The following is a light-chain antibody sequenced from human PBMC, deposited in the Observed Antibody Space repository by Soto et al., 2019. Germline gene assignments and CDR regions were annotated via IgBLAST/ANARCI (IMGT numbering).Light chain of an antibody. V-gene: IGKV3-15*01. Sequence: EIVMTQSPATLSVSPGERATLSCRASQSVSSNLAWYLQKPGQPPRLLMYAASTRATGIPARFSGSGSGTDYTLTISSLQSEDFGVYYCQQHNAWPRTFGQGTRVDIK. CDR3: QQHNAWPRT. CDR1: QSVSSN. J-gene: IGKJ1*01. CDR2: AAS.